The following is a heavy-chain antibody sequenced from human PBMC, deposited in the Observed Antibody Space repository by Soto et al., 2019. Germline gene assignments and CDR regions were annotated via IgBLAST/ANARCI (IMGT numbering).Heavy chain of an antibody. J-gene: IGHJ6*02. D-gene: IGHD2-21*02. CDR1: GFSLSTGGVG. V-gene: IGHV2-5*02. CDR3: THSRCGGDCLQSYSSHYYFGMDV. Sequence: QITLMESGPPLVKPTQTLTLTCTFSGFSLSTGGVGVGWIRQPPGKALEWLALICWDDDKRYSPSLRSRLTITKDTSKNQVVLTMTNMDPVDTATYYCTHSRCGGDCLQSYSSHYYFGMDVWGQGTTDTVSS. CDR2: ICWDDDK.